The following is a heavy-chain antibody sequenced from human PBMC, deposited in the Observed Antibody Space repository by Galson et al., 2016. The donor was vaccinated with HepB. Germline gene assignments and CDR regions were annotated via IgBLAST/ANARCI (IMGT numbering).Heavy chain of an antibody. D-gene: IGHD3-16*01. CDR1: GYSFTDYW. Sequence: QSGAEVKKPGESLRISCKGSGYSFTDYWIGWVRQMPGKGLEWMGIIYPGDSHTRYSPSFQGQVTISADRSISTAYLQWRGLKASDTAIYYCGRRLTHDSKIWDIASWGQGTLVTVSS. J-gene: IGHJ5*02. V-gene: IGHV5-51*01. CDR3: GRRLTHDSKIWDIAS. CDR2: IYPGDSHT.